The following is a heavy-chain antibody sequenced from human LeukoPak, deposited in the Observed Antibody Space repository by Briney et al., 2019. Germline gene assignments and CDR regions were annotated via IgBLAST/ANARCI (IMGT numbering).Heavy chain of an antibody. CDR2: ISGSGGST. V-gene: IGHV3-23*01. CDR1: GFTFSSYA. CDR3: AKDHWPGFGATDY. D-gene: IGHD3-10*01. J-gene: IGHJ4*02. Sequence: GGSLRLSCAASGFTFSSYAMSWVRQAPGKGLEWVSAISGSGGSTYYADAVKGRFTISRDSSKNTLYLQMNSLRAEDTAVYYCAKDHWPGFGATDYWGQGTLVTVSS.